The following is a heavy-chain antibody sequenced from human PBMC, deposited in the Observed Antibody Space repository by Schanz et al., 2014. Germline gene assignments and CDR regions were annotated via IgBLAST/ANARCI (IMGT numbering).Heavy chain of an antibody. J-gene: IGHJ3*02. V-gene: IGHV3-23*03. D-gene: IGHD6-19*01. CDR1: GFTFGSYA. CDR2: IYSGGST. Sequence: EVQLVESGGGLVQPGGSLRFSCAASGFTFGSYAMNWVRQAPGKGLEWVAVIYSGGSTFYTDSVKGRFTISRDNSKNTLYLQMNSLIAEDTAVYYCAKCIGWYGRCAFDIWGQGTMVTVSS. CDR3: AKCIGWYGRCAFDI.